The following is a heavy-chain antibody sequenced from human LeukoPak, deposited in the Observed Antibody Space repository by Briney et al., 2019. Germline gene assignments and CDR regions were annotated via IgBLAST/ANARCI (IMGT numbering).Heavy chain of an antibody. J-gene: IGHJ5*02. V-gene: IGHV1-69*01. D-gene: IGHD2-2*01. Sequence: ASVKVSCKASGGTLSSYAISWVRQAPGQGLEWMGGIIPIFGTANYAQKFQGRVTITADESTSTAYMELSSLRSEDTAVYYCARHCSSTSCPPWGQGTLVTVSS. CDR2: IIPIFGTA. CDR1: GGTLSSYA. CDR3: ARHCSSTSCPP.